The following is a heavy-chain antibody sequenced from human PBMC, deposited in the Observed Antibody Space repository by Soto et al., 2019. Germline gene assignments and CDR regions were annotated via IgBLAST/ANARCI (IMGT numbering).Heavy chain of an antibody. CDR3: ATVGAAADAFDI. Sequence: ASVKGSCKVSGYTLTEVSMDWVRQAPGKGFEWMGGFDPEDGETIYAQKFQGRVTMTEDTSTDTAYMELSSLRSEDTAVYYCATVGAAADAFDIWGQGTMVTVS. CDR1: GYTLTEVS. V-gene: IGHV1-24*01. J-gene: IGHJ3*02. D-gene: IGHD3-16*01. CDR2: FDPEDGET.